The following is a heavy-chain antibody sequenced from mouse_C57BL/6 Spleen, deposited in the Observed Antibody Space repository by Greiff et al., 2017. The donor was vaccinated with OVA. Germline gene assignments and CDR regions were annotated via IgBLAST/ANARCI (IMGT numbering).Heavy chain of an antibody. CDR1: GFTFSDYG. D-gene: IGHD2-5*01. J-gene: IGHJ3*01. Sequence: EVMLVESGGGLVKPGGSLKLSCAASGFTFSDYGMHWVRQAPEKGLEWVAYISSGSSTIYYADTVKGRFTISRDNAKNTLFLQLTSLRSEDTAMYYCARPYDSKGAWFAYWGQGTLVTVSA. CDR2: ISSGSSTI. CDR3: ARPYDSKGAWFAY. V-gene: IGHV5-17*01.